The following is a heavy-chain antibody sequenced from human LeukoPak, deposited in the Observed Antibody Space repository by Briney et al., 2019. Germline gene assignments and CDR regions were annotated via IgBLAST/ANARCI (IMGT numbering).Heavy chain of an antibody. Sequence: GGSLRLSCAASGFTFSSYAMSWVRQAPGKGLEWVSAISGSGGSTYYADSVKGRFTISRDNSKNTLYLQMNSLRAEDTAVYYCAKGASGDYYDSSGYRGYWGQGTLVTVSS. CDR2: ISGSGGST. CDR1: GFTFSSYA. V-gene: IGHV3-23*01. CDR3: AKGASGDYYDSSGYRGY. D-gene: IGHD3-22*01. J-gene: IGHJ4*02.